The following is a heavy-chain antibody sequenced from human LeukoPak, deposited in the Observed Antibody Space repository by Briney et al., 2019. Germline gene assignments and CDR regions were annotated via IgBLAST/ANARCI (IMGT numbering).Heavy chain of an antibody. J-gene: IGHJ4*02. CDR3: ADSDGYYYDV. Sequence: GGSLRLSCVASGFTSGFTFSSYAMHWVRQAPGKGLEWVAFISNDVGNRYFANSVKGRFTISRDNSKNTVYLQMNSRGAEDTAVYYCADSDGYYYDVWGQGTLVTVS. CDR1: GFTFSSYA. CDR2: ISNDVGNR. D-gene: IGHD2-15*01. V-gene: IGHV3-30-3*01.